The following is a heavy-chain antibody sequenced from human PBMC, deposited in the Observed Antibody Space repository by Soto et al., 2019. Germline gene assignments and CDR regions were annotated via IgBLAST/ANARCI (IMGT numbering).Heavy chain of an antibody. CDR2: IYYSGST. D-gene: IGHD3-10*01. V-gene: IGHV4-30-4*01. Sequence: SETLSLTCSVSGGTISIGDSYLNWIRQTPGKGLEYIGYIYYSGSTDYNPSLKSRVTISVDTSKNQFSLKLSSVTAADKAVYYCERERVTLVRGVILTNPYFDYWGQGTLVPVSS. CDR1: GGTISIGDSY. CDR3: ERERVTLVRGVILTNPYFDY. J-gene: IGHJ4*02.